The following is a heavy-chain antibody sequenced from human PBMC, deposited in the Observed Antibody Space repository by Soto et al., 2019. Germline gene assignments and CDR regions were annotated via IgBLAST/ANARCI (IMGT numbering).Heavy chain of an antibody. CDR3: ARGSLTKDAFDI. J-gene: IGHJ3*02. V-gene: IGHV3-33*08. CDR1: GFTFSSYG. CDR2: IWYDGSNK. D-gene: IGHD7-27*01. Sequence: GGSLRLSCAASGFTFSSYGMHWVRQAPGKGLEWVAVIWYDGSNKYYADSVKGRFTISRDNSKNTLYLQMNSLRAEDTAVYYCARGSLTKDAFDIWGQGTMVTVSS.